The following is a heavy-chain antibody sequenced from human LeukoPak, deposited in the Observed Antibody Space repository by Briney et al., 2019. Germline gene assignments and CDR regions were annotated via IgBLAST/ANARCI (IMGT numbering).Heavy chain of an antibody. D-gene: IGHD6-13*01. CDR2: FDPEDGET. CDR3: ATEFIAAAGNGLDY. Sequence: ASVKVSYKASGGTFSSYAISWVRQAPGQGLEWMGGFDPEDGETIYAQKFQGRVTMTEDTSTDTAYMELSSLRSEDTAVYYCATEFIAAAGNGLDYWGQGTLVTVSS. J-gene: IGHJ4*02. CDR1: GGTFSSYA. V-gene: IGHV1-24*01.